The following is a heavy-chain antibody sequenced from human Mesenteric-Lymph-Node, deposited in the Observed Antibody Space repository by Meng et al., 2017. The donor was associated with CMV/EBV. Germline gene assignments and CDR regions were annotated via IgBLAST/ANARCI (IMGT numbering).Heavy chain of an antibody. CDR3: ARHQRWLKSEGGFNY. D-gene: IGHD4-23*01. CDR2: INHSGST. CDR1: GGSFSGYY. J-gene: IGHJ4*02. Sequence: VQLQQWGAGLLKPSETLSLTCAVYGGSFSGYYWSWIRQPPGKGLEWIGEINHSGSTNYNPSLKSRVTISVDTSKNQFSLKLSSVTAADTAVYYCARHQRWLKSEGGFNYWGQGTLVTGSS. V-gene: IGHV4-34*01.